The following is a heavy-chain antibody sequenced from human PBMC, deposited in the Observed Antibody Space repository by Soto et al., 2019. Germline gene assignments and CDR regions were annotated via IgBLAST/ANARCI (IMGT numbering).Heavy chain of an antibody. J-gene: IGHJ5*01. CDR1: GYSFTTNW. Sequence: PGESLKISCKASGYSFTTNWIAWVRQKPGKGLEWMGSIFPGDSDTRYSPSFHGQVTISADESISTAYLQWSSLKASDSAMYYCARLIGSSSWFDSWGQGXLVTVSS. V-gene: IGHV5-51*01. D-gene: IGHD2-2*01. CDR2: IFPGDSDT. CDR3: ARLIGSSSWFDS.